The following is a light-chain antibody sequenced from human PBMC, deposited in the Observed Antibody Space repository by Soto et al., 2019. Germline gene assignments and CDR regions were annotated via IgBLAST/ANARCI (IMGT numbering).Light chain of an antibody. J-gene: IGKJ4*01. CDR1: QSVSSY. V-gene: IGKV3-11*01. Sequence: EIVLTQSPATLSLSPGERATLSCSASQSVSSYLAWYQQKPGQAPRLLIYDASNRATGIPARFSGSGSGTDFTLTLSSLEPEDFAVYYCQQRSNWPLTFGGGTKVDIK. CDR2: DAS. CDR3: QQRSNWPLT.